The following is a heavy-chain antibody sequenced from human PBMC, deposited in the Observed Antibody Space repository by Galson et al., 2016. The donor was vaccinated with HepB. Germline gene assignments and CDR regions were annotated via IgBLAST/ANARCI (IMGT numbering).Heavy chain of an antibody. CDR3: AKDWDIVPSATGDY. D-gene: IGHD5-12*01. Sequence: SLRLSCAASGFTFSRYEMNWVRQAPGKGLEWVSYISSSGTTIYYADSVKGRFTISRDNAKNSLYLQMNSLRVEDTAVYYCAKDWDIVPSATGDYWGQGTLVTVSS. CDR1: GFTFSRYE. V-gene: IGHV3-48*03. CDR2: ISSSGTTI. J-gene: IGHJ4*02.